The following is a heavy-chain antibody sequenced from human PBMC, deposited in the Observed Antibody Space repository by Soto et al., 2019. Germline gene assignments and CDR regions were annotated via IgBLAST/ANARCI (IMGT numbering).Heavy chain of an antibody. J-gene: IGHJ6*01. CDR2: ISYDGSNK. CDR1: GFTFSSYA. V-gene: IGHV3-30-3*01. CDR3: ARGGDGYNYYYYGMDV. D-gene: IGHD5-12*01. Sequence: QVQLVESGGGVVQPGRSLRLSCAASGFTFSSYAMHWVRQAPGKGLEWVAVISYDGSNKYYADSVKGRFTISRDNSKNTLYLQMNSLRAEDTAVYYCARGGDGYNYYYYGMDVW.